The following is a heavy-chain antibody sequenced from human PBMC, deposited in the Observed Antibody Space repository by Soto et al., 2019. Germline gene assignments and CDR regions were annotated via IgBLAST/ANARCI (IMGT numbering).Heavy chain of an antibody. CDR3: ARRSVYSSSWSYYYYYGMDV. CDR2: IIPIFGTA. Sequence: GASVKVSCKASGGTFSSYAISWVRQAPGQGLEWMGGIIPIFGTANYAQKFQGRVTITADESTSTAYMELSSLRSEDTAVYYCARRSVYSSSWSYYYYYGMDVWGQGTTVTVSS. J-gene: IGHJ6*02. V-gene: IGHV1-69*13. CDR1: GGTFSSYA. D-gene: IGHD6-13*01.